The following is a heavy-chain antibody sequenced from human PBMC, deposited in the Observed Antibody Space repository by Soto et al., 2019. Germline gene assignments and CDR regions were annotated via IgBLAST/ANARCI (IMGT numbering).Heavy chain of an antibody. CDR3: ARGSSIAGLSYGMDV. D-gene: IGHD6-6*01. J-gene: IGHJ6*02. V-gene: IGHV4-31*03. Sequence: QVQLQESGPGLVKPSQTLSLTCTVSGGSIRSGGYYWTWIRQHPGTGLEWIGYNYYSGITYYNPSLQSRFTISLDTSKNQVHLKLSSVTDADTAVYYCARGSSIAGLSYGMDVWGQGTTVTVSS. CDR2: NYYSGIT. CDR1: GGSIRSGGYY.